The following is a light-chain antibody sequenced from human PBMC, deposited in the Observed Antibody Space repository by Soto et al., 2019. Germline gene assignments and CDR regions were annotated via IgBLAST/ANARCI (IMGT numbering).Light chain of an antibody. J-gene: IGKJ4*01. CDR2: DAS. Sequence: EIVLTQSPVTLSLSPGERATLSCRASQSVSTYLAWYQQKPGRAPRLLIYDASSRATGIPARFNGSGSGTDFTLPISSLEPEDFAVYYCQQRSNWPSTFGGGTKVEIK. CDR3: QQRSNWPST. V-gene: IGKV3-11*01. CDR1: QSVSTY.